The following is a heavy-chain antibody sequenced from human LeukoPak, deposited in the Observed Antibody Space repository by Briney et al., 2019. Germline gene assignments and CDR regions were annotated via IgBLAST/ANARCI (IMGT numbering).Heavy chain of an antibody. Sequence: GESLKISCKGSGYPFYNYWIGWVRQMPGKGLEWMGIIYPADSDTTYSPSFRGQVTISADKSINTAYLQLSSLKASDNAMYYCSRRPPTVVTLSRDALHIWGQGTMVIVSS. CDR2: IYPADSDT. CDR1: GYPFYNYW. D-gene: IGHD4-23*01. J-gene: IGHJ3*02. V-gene: IGHV5-51*01. CDR3: SRRPPTVVTLSRDALHI.